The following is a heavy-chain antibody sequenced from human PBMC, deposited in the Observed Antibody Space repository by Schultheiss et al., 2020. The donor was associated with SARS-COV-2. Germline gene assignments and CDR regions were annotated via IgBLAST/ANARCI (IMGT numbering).Heavy chain of an antibody. Sequence: GGSLRLSCAASGFTFDDYAMHWVRQAPGKGLEWVSAISGSGGSTYYADSVKGRFTISRDNSKNTLYLQMNSLRAEDTAVYYCARATEDIVVVPAAHFDYWGQGTLVTVSS. J-gene: IGHJ4*02. V-gene: IGHV3-23*01. CDR1: GFTFDDYA. CDR3: ARATEDIVVVPAAHFDY. D-gene: IGHD2-2*01. CDR2: ISGSGGST.